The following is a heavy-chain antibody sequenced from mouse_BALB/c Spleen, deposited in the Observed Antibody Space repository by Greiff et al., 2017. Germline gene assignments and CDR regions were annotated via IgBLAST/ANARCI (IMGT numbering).Heavy chain of an antibody. CDR1: GYTFTSYV. V-gene: IGHV1-14*01. CDR3: ARLGLGTGFAY. J-gene: IGHJ3*01. Sequence: VQLKQSGPELVKPGASVKMSCKASGYTFTSYVMHWVKQKPGQGLEWIGYINPYNDGTKYNEKFKGKATLTSDKSSSTAYMELSSLTSEDSAVYYCARLGLGTGFAYWGQGTLVTVSA. D-gene: IGHD3-1*01. CDR2: INPYNDGT.